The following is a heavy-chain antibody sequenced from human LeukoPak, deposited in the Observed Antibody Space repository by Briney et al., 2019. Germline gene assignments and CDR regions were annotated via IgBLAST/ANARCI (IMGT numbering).Heavy chain of an antibody. CDR3: AKEVELLPFDY. J-gene: IGHJ4*02. Sequence: GGSLRLSCAASGFTFSSYAMSWVRQAPGKGLEWVSAISGSGGSTYYADSVKGRFTISRDNSKNTVYLQMNSLRPEDTAMYYCAKEVELLPFDYWGQGTLVTVSS. V-gene: IGHV3-23*01. CDR1: GFTFSSYA. CDR2: ISGSGGST. D-gene: IGHD6-6*01.